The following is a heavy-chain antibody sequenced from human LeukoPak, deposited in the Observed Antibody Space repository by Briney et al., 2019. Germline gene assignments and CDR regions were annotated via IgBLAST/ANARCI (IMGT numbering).Heavy chain of an antibody. CDR3: ATVNQDDFWSGYYTDYNYYYYMDV. CDR1: GYTLTELS. V-gene: IGHV1-24*01. D-gene: IGHD3-3*01. J-gene: IGHJ6*03. CDR2: FDPEDGET. Sequence: ASVKVSCKVSGYTLTELSMHWVRQAPGKGLEWMGGFDPEDGETIYAQKFQGRVTMTEDTSTDTAYMELSSLRSEDTAVYYCATVNQDDFWSGYYTDYNYYYYMDVWGKGTTVTVSS.